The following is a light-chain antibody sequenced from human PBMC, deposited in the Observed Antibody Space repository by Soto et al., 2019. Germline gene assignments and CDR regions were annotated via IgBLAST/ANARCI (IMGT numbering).Light chain of an antibody. J-gene: IGLJ2*01. CDR3: CSYAGSSHGV. V-gene: IGLV2-11*01. Sequence: QSALTQPRSVSGAPGQSVTISCTGPRSDVGGYNFVSWYQQHPGKAPKLMIYGVRKRPSGVPDRFAGSKSGNTASLTISGLQAEDEADYYCCSYAGSSHGVFGVGTKLTVL. CDR1: RSDVGGYNF. CDR2: GVR.